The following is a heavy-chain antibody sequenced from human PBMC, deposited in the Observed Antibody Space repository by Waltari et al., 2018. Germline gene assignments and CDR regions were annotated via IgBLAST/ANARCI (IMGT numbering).Heavy chain of an antibody. V-gene: IGHV3-23*01. CDR1: GFTFSSYA. Sequence: EVQLLESGGGLVQPGGSLRLSCAASGFTFSSYAMSWVRQAPGKGLEWVAAIRGSGGSTYYADSVKGRFTISRDNSKNTLYLQMNSLRAEDTAVYYCAKDGYQSRYAFDIWGQGTMVTVSS. CDR3: AKDGYQSRYAFDI. D-gene: IGHD3-22*01. CDR2: IRGSGGST. J-gene: IGHJ3*02.